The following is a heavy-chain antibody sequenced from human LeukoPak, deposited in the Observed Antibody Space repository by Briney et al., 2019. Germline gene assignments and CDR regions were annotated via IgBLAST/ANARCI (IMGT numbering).Heavy chain of an antibody. CDR3: ANVRYFDWYYFDY. CDR2: ISDGGGNT. J-gene: IGHJ4*02. V-gene: IGHV3-23*01. D-gene: IGHD3-9*01. Sequence: GGSLRLSCAASGFTFSTYAMTWVRQAPGKGLEWISSISDGGGNTYYADSVKGRFTISRDNSRNTLYLQMSSLRAEDTAVYYCANVRYFDWYYFDYWGQGALVTVSS. CDR1: GFTFSTYA.